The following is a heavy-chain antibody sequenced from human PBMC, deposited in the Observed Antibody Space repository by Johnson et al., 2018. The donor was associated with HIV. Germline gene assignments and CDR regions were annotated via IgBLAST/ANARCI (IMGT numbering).Heavy chain of an antibody. CDR2: IHRGGST. CDR3: ARDPFLPLGI. CDR1: GFTVSNNY. J-gene: IGHJ3*02. Sequence: VQLVESGGGLIQPGGSLRLSCAAPGFTVSNNYMTWVRQAPERGLEWLSVIHRGGSTAYADSVKGRFTVSRDTSKNTVYLQMNTLRAEDTAVYYCARDPFLPLGIWGQGTVVTVSS. V-gene: IGHV3-66*03. D-gene: IGHD7-27*01.